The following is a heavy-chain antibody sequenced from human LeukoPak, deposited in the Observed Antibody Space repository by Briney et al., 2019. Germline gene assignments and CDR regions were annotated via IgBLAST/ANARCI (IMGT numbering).Heavy chain of an antibody. CDR1: GDSVSSNSVA. CDR3: ARDRGAYVPLFDY. Sequence: PSQTLSLTCAISGDSVSSNSVAWDWIRQSPSRGLEWLVRTYYRSKWYNDYAVSVKSRITINPDTSKNQFSLQLNSVTPEDTAVYYCARDRGAYVPLFDYWGQGTLVTVSS. V-gene: IGHV6-1*01. J-gene: IGHJ4*02. D-gene: IGHD4-17*01. CDR2: TYYRSKWYN.